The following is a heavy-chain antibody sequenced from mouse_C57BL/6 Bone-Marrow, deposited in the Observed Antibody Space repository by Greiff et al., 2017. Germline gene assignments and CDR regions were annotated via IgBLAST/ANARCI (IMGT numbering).Heavy chain of an antibody. D-gene: IGHD2-2*01. CDR3: ASTRGSYGYDGGDFCY. CDR2: IYPGSGST. V-gene: IGHV1-55*01. Sequence: QVQLQQPGAELVKPGASVKMSCKASGYTFTSYWITWVKQRPGQGLEWIGDIYPGSGSTNYNEKFKSKATLTVDTSSSTAYMQLSSLTSEDSEVYYCASTRGSYGYDGGDFCYWGQGATLTVAS. CDR1: GYTFTSYW. J-gene: IGHJ2*01.